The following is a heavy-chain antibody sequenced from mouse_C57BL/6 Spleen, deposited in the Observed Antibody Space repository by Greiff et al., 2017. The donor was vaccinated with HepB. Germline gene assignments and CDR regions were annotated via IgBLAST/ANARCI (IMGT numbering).Heavy chain of an antibody. Sequence: VQLQQSGAELVKPGASVKLSCKASGYTFTGYWMHWVKQRPGRGLEWIGRIDPNSGGTKYNEKFKSKATLTVDKPSSTAYMQLSSLTSEDSAVYYCARPLWLRRGAFMDYWGQGTSVTVSS. CDR3: ARPLWLRRGAFMDY. J-gene: IGHJ4*01. CDR2: IDPNSGGT. CDR1: GYTFTGYW. V-gene: IGHV1-72*01. D-gene: IGHD2-2*01.